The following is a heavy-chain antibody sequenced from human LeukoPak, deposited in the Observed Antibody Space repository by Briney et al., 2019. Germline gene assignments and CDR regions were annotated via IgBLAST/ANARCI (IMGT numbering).Heavy chain of an antibody. Sequence: GGSLRLSCAASGFTFSSYGISWVRQAPGKGLEWVSGISGSGGSTYYADSVKGRFTISRDNSKNTLYLQMTLRAEDTALYYCARDHYDSLTGQTGALDYWGQGTLVTVSS. J-gene: IGHJ4*02. CDR1: GFTFSSYG. CDR3: ARDHYDSLTGQTGALDY. D-gene: IGHD3-9*01. V-gene: IGHV3-23*01. CDR2: ISGSGGST.